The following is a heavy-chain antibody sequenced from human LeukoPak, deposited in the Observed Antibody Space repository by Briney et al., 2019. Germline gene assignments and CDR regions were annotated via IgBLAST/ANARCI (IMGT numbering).Heavy chain of an antibody. Sequence: TGGSLRLSCAASGFTFNDYAMHWVRQAPGKGLEWVSGISWDSGSTGYADSVRGRFTISRDNAKNSLYLQMNSLRREDTALYYCAKDIRSSTSCFDPWGQGTLVTVSS. V-gene: IGHV3-9*01. D-gene: IGHD2-2*01. CDR1: GFTFNDYA. J-gene: IGHJ5*02. CDR3: AKDIRSSTSCFDP. CDR2: ISWDSGST.